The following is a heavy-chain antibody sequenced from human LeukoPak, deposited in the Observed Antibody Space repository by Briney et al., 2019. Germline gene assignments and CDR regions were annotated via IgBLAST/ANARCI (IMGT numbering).Heavy chain of an antibody. CDR3: AKDQDNWNSNDAFDI. D-gene: IGHD1-7*01. V-gene: IGHV3-23*01. CDR1: GFTFSSYA. J-gene: IGHJ3*02. CDR2: ISGSGGST. Sequence: PGGSLRLSCAASGFTFSSYAMSWVRQAPGKGLEWVSAISGSGGSTYYADSVKGRFTIYRDNSKNTLYLQMNSLRAEDTAVYYCAKDQDNWNSNDAFDIWGQGTMVTVSS.